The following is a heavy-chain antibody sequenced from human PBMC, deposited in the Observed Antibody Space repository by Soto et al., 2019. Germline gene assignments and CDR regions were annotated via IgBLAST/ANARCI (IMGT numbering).Heavy chain of an antibody. J-gene: IGHJ5*02. CDR2: INHVGGA. CDR3: VRIRYQLPSSVLWLDP. V-gene: IGHV4-34*01. D-gene: IGHD3-16*01. CDR1: GGFLSESY. Sequence: ETLSLTCAVYGGFLSESYWTWIRQPPGKGLEWIGEINHVGGANYNPSLKSRVTMSVDTSQNQFSLRLISVTSADTAMYFCVRIRYQLPSSVLWLDPWGQGXPVTVSS.